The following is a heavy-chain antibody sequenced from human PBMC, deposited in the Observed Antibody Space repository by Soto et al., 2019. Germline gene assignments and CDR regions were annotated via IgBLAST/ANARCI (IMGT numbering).Heavy chain of an antibody. V-gene: IGHV3-15*07. D-gene: IGHD1-20*01. Sequence: EVQLVESGGGLVKPGGSLRLSCAASGFTFSNACMNWVRQAPGKGLEWVGHIKSKTDGGTADYAAPVKGRFTISRDDSKTTLYLQINRLMADDTAVYYCTPFMRYNRALYGGQGTLVTVSS. CDR1: GFTFSNAC. CDR3: TPFMRYNRALY. J-gene: IGHJ1*01. CDR2: IKSKTDGGTA.